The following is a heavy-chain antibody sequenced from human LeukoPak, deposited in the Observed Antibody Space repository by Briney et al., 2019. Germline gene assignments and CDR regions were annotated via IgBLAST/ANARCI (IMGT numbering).Heavy chain of an antibody. Sequence: GGSLRLSCAASGFTFSTYWMSWVRQAPGKGLEWVANINQDGSEKYYVDSVKGRFTISRDNAKNSLYLQTNSLRAEDTAVYYCARHPYDFWSGYPIPLDYWGQGTLVTVSS. D-gene: IGHD3-3*01. CDR2: INQDGSEK. CDR1: GFTFSTYW. J-gene: IGHJ4*02. V-gene: IGHV3-7*01. CDR3: ARHPYDFWSGYPIPLDY.